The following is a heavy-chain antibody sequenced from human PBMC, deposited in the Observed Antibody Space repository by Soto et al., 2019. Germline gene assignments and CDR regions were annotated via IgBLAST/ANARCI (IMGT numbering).Heavy chain of an antibody. CDR2: MYNSGSA. CDR1: GGSLSSYY. CDR3: ARHGAIYSNSWYDFDY. D-gene: IGHD5-18*01. J-gene: IGHJ4*02. Sequence: SETLSLTCTVSGGSLSSYYWSWIRQPPGKGLEWVGYMYNSGSANYNPSLKSRVTISVDMSQNQFSLKLTSVTAADTAVYYCARHGAIYSNSWYDFDYWGQGTLVT. V-gene: IGHV4-59*08.